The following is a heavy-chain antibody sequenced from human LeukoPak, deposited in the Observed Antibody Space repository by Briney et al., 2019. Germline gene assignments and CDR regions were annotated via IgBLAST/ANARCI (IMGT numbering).Heavy chain of an antibody. CDR1: GITVSRDA. J-gene: IGHJ4*03. CDR3: AKRRSRNTGPFDP. Sequence: GGSLGLSCVASGITVSRDAMTWVRQAPGKGLEWVTASSGPNTYYADSVRGRFTISRDDSKNTVYLRMNSLRAEDTAVYYCAKRRSRNTGPFDPWGPGTLVAVSP. D-gene: IGHD6-13*01. CDR2: SSGPNT. V-gene: IGHV3-23*01.